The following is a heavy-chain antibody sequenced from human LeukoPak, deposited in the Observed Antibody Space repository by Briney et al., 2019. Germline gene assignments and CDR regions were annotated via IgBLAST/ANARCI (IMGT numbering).Heavy chain of an antibody. CDR2: IRSSSSYI. J-gene: IGHJ4*02. CDR3: ARVRGYYDSSGLDY. V-gene: IGHV3-21*01. CDR1: GFTFGDYA. Sequence: GGSLRLSCTASGFTFGDYAMSWVRQAPGKGLEWVSSIRSSSSYINYADSVKGRFTISRDNAKNSLYLQMNSLRAEDTAVYYCARVRGYYDSSGLDYWGQGTLVTVSS. D-gene: IGHD3-22*01.